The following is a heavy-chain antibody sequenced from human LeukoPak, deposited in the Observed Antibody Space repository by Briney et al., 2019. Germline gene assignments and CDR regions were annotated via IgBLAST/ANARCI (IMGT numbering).Heavy chain of an antibody. D-gene: IGHD3-22*01. V-gene: IGHV3-15*07. CDR1: GFTFSNAW. J-gene: IGHJ5*02. CDR2: IRSNSDGGTI. CDR3: ATDFYDST. Sequence: GGSLRLSCATSGFTFSNAWMNWVRQAPGKGLEWVGRIRSNSDGGTIDYAAPVKGRFTLSRDDSKTTLYLQMNSLQTEDTAVYYCATDFYDSTWGQGTLVIVSS.